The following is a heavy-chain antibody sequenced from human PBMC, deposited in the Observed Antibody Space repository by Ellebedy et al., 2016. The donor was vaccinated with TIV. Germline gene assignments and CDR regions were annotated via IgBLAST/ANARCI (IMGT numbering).Heavy chain of an antibody. Sequence: GGSLRLSXAASGFTFSSYAMSWVRQAPGKGLEWVSAISGSGGSTYYADSVKGRFTISRDNSKNTLYLQMNSLRAEDTAVYYCAKVHDYGDYMDYFDYWGQGTLVTVSS. CDR3: AKVHDYGDYMDYFDY. J-gene: IGHJ4*02. CDR1: GFTFSSYA. D-gene: IGHD4-17*01. V-gene: IGHV3-23*01. CDR2: ISGSGGST.